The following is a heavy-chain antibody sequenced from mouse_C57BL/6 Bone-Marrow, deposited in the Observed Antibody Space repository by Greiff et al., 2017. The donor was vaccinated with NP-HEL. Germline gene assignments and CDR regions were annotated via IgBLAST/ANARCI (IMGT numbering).Heavy chain of an antibody. Sequence: QVQLQQPGAELVMPGASVKLSCKASGYTFTSYWMHWVKQRPGQGLEWIGEIDPSDSYTNYNQKFKGKSTLTVDKSSSTAYMQLSSLTSEDSAVYYCARRWLLPFAYWGQGALVTVSA. J-gene: IGHJ3*01. V-gene: IGHV1-69*01. D-gene: IGHD2-3*01. CDR3: ARRWLLPFAY. CDR2: IDPSDSYT. CDR1: GYTFTSYW.